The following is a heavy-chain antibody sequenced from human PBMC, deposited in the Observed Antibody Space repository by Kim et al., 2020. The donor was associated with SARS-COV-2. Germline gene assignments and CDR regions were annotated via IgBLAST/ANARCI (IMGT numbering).Heavy chain of an antibody. V-gene: IGHV4-59*01. CDR3: ARHDFWSGPPGQIYFDY. CDR2: IYYSGTT. Sequence: SETLSLTCTVSGGSIRSYYWSWIRQPPGKGLEWIGYIYYSGTTNYNPSLKSRVTISVDTSKNQFSLKLSSVTAADTAVYYCARHDFWSGPPGQIYFDYWGQGTLVTVSS. D-gene: IGHD3-3*01. CDR1: GGSIRSYY. J-gene: IGHJ4*02.